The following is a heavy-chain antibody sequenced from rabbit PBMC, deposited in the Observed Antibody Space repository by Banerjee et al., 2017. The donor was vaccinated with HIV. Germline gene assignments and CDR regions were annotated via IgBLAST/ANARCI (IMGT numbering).Heavy chain of an antibody. Sequence: QQQLEESGGGLVKPGGTLTLTCTASGFSFSSSYWICWVRQAPGKGLEWIACVDAGSSGSTWYASWAKGRFTISKTSSTTVTLQLNSLTAADTATYFCARDGSGWGANFNLWGQGTLVTVS. D-gene: IGHD4-1*01. CDR3: ARDGSGWGANFNL. CDR1: GFSFSSSYW. V-gene: IGHV1S45*01. CDR2: VDAGSSGST. J-gene: IGHJ4*01.